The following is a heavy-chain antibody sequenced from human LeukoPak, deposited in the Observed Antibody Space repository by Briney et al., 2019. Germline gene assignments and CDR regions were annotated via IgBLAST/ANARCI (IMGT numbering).Heavy chain of an antibody. Sequence: PGGSLRLSSTSSGFTFRTYGMHWVRQAPGKGLEWVSGISWNSGSIGYADSVKGRFTISRDNAKNSLYLQMNSLRAEDTALYYCAKGGYYDSSGYYSNPFDYWGQGTLVTVSS. CDR2: ISWNSGSI. J-gene: IGHJ4*02. D-gene: IGHD3-22*01. CDR1: GFTFRTYG. CDR3: AKGGYYDSSGYYSNPFDY. V-gene: IGHV3-9*01.